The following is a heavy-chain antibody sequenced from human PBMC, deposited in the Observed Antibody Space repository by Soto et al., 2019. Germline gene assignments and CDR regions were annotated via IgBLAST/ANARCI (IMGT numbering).Heavy chain of an antibody. J-gene: IGHJ6*02. V-gene: IGHV3-30*18. CDR2: VSHDGRKT. CDR1: GFTFTNNG. Sequence: QVQLVESGGGDVQPGTSLRLSCVASGFTFTNNGMHWVRQAPGKGLEWVALVSHDGRKTFYADSVKGRLTIYRDNSKSTVYLHMNNLRPEDTAVYQCAKDLRQGASGATVYGMDVWGQGNKVTVSS. D-gene: IGHD5-12*01. CDR3: AKDLRQGASGATVYGMDV.